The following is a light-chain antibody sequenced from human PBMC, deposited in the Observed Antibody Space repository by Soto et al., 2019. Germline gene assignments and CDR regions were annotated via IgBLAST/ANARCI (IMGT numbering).Light chain of an antibody. CDR3: QQYNSYPWT. Sequence: DIQMTQSPSTLSASVGDRFTITCRASQAIRIDLAWYQQKPGKAPKLLIYDASSLESGVPSRFSGSGSGTEFTLTISSLQPDDFATYYCQQYNSYPWTFGQGTKVDIK. V-gene: IGKV1-5*01. CDR2: DAS. CDR1: QAIRID. J-gene: IGKJ1*01.